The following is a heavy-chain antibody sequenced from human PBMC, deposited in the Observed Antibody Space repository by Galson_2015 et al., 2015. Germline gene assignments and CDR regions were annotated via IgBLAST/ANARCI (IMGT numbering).Heavy chain of an antibody. Sequence: SVKVSCKASGGTFSSYAISWVRQAPGQGLEWMGGIIPIFGTANYAQKFQGRVTITADESTSTAHMELSSLRSEDTAVYYCARGGGMVTTGHWFDPWGQGTLVTVSS. D-gene: IGHD2-21*02. CDR1: GGTFSSYA. J-gene: IGHJ5*02. CDR3: ARGGGMVTTGHWFDP. CDR2: IIPIFGTA. V-gene: IGHV1-69*13.